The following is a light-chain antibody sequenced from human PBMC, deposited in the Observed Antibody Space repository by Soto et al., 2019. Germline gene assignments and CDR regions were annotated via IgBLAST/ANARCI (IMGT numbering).Light chain of an antibody. J-gene: IGLJ1*01. Sequence: QSALAQPASVSVSTGQSITISCTGTSRDVGSYNLVSWYQQQPGKAPKLIIYEVSKRPSGVSNRFSSFTSGNTASLTISGLQATDEADYYCCSYAGSSAFIFGTGTKVNVL. CDR1: SRDVGSYNL. V-gene: IGLV2-23*02. CDR3: CSYAGSSAFI. CDR2: EVS.